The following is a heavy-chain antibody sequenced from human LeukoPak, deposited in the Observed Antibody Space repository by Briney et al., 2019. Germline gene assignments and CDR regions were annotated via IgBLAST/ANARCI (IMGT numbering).Heavy chain of an antibody. CDR3: ASRFRITIFGVVIPPFDY. CDR1: GFTFRNYW. V-gene: IGHV3-7*01. D-gene: IGHD3-3*01. CDR2: INQDGNEK. J-gene: IGHJ4*02. Sequence: GGSLRLSCAASGFTFRNYWMSWVRQAPGKGLEWVTNINQDGNEKYYVDSVKGRFTISRDNAKNSLYLQMSSLRAEDTAVYYCASRFRITIFGVVIPPFDYWGQGTLVTVSS.